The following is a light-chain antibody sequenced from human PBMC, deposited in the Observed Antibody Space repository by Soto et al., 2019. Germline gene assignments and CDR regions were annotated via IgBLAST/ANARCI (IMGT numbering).Light chain of an antibody. Sequence: DIVLTQSPGTLSLSPGERATVSCRASQSVSSSYLAWYQQKPGQPPRLLIYGASTRATGFPDRFSGSGSGTDFTLTISILEPEDFAVYYCQQYGRSPWTFGQGTKVDIK. J-gene: IGKJ1*01. CDR2: GAS. CDR3: QQYGRSPWT. V-gene: IGKV3-20*01. CDR1: QSVSSSY.